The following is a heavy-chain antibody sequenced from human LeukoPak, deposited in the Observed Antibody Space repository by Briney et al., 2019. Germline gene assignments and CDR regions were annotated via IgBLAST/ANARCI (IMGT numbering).Heavy chain of an antibody. J-gene: IGHJ4*02. CDR3: ARAVPATAFVVDYFDY. Sequence: SQTLSLTCTVSGGSISNGDYYWSWIRQPPGKGLEWIGYIYYSGTTYYNPSLKSRITISLDTSKNQFSLNLTSVTAADTAVYYCARAVPATAFVVDYFDYWGQGTLVTVSS. D-gene: IGHD2-2*01. CDR2: IYYSGTT. V-gene: IGHV4-30-4*01. CDR1: GGSISNGDYY.